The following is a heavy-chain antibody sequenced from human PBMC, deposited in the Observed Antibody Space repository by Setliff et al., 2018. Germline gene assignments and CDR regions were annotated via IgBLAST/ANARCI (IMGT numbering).Heavy chain of an antibody. V-gene: IGHV4-34*09. Sequence: PSETLSLTCAVYGGSFSGYYWSWIRQPPGKGLEWIGKIDYRGSTRYNPSLETRVSMSVDTSKNQFSLRLTSVTDADTAVYYCAMDQGVVWGKGTTVTVSS. J-gene: IGHJ6*04. D-gene: IGHD2-2*03. CDR3: AMDQGVV. CDR1: GGSFSGYY. CDR2: IDYRGST.